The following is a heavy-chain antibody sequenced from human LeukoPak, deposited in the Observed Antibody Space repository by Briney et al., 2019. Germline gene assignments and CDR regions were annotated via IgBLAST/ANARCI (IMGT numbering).Heavy chain of an antibody. J-gene: IGHJ1*01. CDR3: ARGDGYNDAEYLRP. CDR2: IWYDGSNK. CDR1: GFTFSSYG. Sequence: GRSLRLSCAASGFTFSSYGMHWVRQAPGKGPEWVAVIWYDGSNKYYGDSVKGRFTISRDNSKKTLYLQMNSLRVEDTAVYYCARGDGYNDAEYLRPWGQGTLVTVS. D-gene: IGHD5-24*01. V-gene: IGHV3-33*01.